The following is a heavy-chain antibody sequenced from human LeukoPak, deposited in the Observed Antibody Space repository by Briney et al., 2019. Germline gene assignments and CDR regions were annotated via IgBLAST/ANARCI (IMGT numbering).Heavy chain of an antibody. CDR2: IKSKTDGGTT. J-gene: IGHJ4*02. CDR3: TTLVTIFGVVIGDY. D-gene: IGHD3-3*01. CDR1: GFTFSNAW. V-gene: IGHV3-15*07. Sequence: PGGSLRLSCAASGFTFSNAWINWVRQAPGKGLEWVGRIKSKTDGGTTDYAAPVKGRFTISRDDSKNTLYLQMNSLKTEDTAVYYCTTLVTIFGVVIGDYWGQGTLVTVSS.